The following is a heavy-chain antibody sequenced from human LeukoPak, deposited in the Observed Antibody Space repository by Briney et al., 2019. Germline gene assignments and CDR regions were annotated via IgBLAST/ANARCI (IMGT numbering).Heavy chain of an antibody. CDR1: GGSISSGSYY. CDR3: ARDPWG. D-gene: IGHD3-16*01. J-gene: IGHJ4*02. Sequence: PSETLSLTCTVSGGSISSGSYYWSWIRHPAGKGLEWIGRIYTSGSTNYNPSLKSRVTISVDTSKNQFSLKLSSVTAADTAVYYCARDPWGWGQGTLVTVSS. CDR2: IYTSGST. V-gene: IGHV4-61*02.